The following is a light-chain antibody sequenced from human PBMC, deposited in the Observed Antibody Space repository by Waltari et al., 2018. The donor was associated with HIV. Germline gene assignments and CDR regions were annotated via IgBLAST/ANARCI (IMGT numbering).Light chain of an antibody. CDR1: SRALGGYTY. V-gene: IGLV2-8*01. CDR3: SSYGGSANLL. Sequence: QSPMTQPPSASGSPGQPVTISHTGTSRALGGYTYLSWYQQYPGKAPKLMIYEVSKRPSGVPDRFSGSKSANTASLTVSGLQAEDEADYYCSSYGGSANLLFGGGTKLTVL. J-gene: IGLJ2*01. CDR2: EVS.